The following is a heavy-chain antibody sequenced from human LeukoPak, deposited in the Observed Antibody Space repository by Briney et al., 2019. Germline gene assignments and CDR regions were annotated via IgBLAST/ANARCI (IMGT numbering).Heavy chain of an antibody. CDR3: ARLVAGARNFDY. V-gene: IGHV4-39*01. CDR1: GGSISSSSYY. J-gene: IGHJ4*02. CDR2: IYYSGST. Sequence: SETLSLTCTVSGGSISSSSYYWGWIRQPPGKGLEWIGSIYYSGSTYYNPSLKSRVTISVDTSKNQFSLKLSSVTAADTAVYYCARLVAGARNFDYWGQGTLVTVSS. D-gene: IGHD6-19*01.